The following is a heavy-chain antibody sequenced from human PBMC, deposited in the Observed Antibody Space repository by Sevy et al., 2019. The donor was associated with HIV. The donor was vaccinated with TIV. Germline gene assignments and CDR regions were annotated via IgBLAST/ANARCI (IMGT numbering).Heavy chain of an antibody. CDR2: IYHSGST. Sequence: SETLSLTCAVSGYSISSGYYWGWIRQPPGKGLEWIGSIYHSGSTYYNPSLKSRVTISVDTSKNQFSLKLSSVTAADTAVYYCASIGPNVLRYFDWSGSGAFDIWGQGTMVTVSS. J-gene: IGHJ3*02. CDR3: ASIGPNVLRYFDWSGSGAFDI. V-gene: IGHV4-38-2*01. D-gene: IGHD3-9*01. CDR1: GYSISSGYY.